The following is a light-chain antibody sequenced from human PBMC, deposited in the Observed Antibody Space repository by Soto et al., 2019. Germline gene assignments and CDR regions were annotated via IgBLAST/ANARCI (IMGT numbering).Light chain of an antibody. V-gene: IGLV1-44*01. CDR2: NNN. J-gene: IGLJ3*02. Sequence: QSVLTQQRSASGTPGQRVTISCSGSSSNIGSNTVNWYQQLPGTAPKLLISNNNQRPSVVPDRFSGSKSGTSASLAISGLQSEDEATYYCAAWDDSLNGRVFGGGTKLTVL. CDR3: AAWDDSLNGRV. CDR1: SSNIGSNT.